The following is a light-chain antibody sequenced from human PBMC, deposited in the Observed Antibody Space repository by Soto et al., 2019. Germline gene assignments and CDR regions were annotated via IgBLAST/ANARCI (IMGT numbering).Light chain of an antibody. CDR1: QSISCW. J-gene: IGKJ4*01. V-gene: IGKV1-5*03. Sequence: DIQMTQSPSTLSASVGDRVTITCRASQSISCWLVWYQQKPGKAPKLLIYKASTLESGVPARFSGSGSGTECTLTISRLQPDDFATYYCQQNNSHPLTFGGGTKVEFK. CDR3: QQNNSHPLT. CDR2: KAS.